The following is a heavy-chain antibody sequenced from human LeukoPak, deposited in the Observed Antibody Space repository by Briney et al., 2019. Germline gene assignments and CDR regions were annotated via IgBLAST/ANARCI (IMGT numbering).Heavy chain of an antibody. J-gene: IGHJ4*02. CDR3: ARDGLFDY. Sequence: GRSLRLSCAASGFTFDDYAMHWVRQAPGKGLEWVSGISWNSGSIGYADSVKGRFTISKDNAKNSLYLQMNSLRAEDTAVYYCARDGLFDYWGQGTLVTVSS. CDR1: GFTFDDYA. CDR2: ISWNSGSI. V-gene: IGHV3-9*01.